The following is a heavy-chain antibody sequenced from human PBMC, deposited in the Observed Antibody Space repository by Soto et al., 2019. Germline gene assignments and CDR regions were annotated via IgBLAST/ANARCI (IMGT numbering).Heavy chain of an antibody. V-gene: IGHV4-28*03. D-gene: IGHD3-16*01. CDR2: IFSSGTT. CDR1: GFPISSTYS. J-gene: IGHJ6*02. CDR3: ARVPSPFDFYYAMDV. Sequence: PSETLSLTCLVSGFPISSTYSWGWIRQPPGKGLEWIGYIFSSGTTYYNPSLKSRLTMSLDTSQNHFSLKLNSVTAADTAVYFCARVPSPFDFYYAMDVWGQGTTVTVSS.